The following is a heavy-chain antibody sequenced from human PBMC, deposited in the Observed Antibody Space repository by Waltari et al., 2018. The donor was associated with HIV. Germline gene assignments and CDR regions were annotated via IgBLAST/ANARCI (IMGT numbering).Heavy chain of an antibody. D-gene: IGHD3-3*01. V-gene: IGHV3-7*01. Sequence: EVQLVESGGGLVQPGGSLRLSCAASGFTLRSYWLRWVRQAPEKGLEWVANIKQDGSEKDYVDSVKGRFTISRDNAKNSLYLQMNSLRAEDTAVYYCARITIFGVVNDYGMDVWGQGTTVTVSS. CDR1: GFTLRSYW. CDR2: IKQDGSEK. J-gene: IGHJ6*02. CDR3: ARITIFGVVNDYGMDV.